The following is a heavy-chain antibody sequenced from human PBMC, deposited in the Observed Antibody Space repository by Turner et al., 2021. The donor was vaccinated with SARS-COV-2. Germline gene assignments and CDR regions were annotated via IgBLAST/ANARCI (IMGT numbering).Heavy chain of an antibody. Sequence: QVQLVQSGAEVKKPGSSVKVSCKASGGTFSSYAISWVRQAPGQGLEWMGGINPNSGGTNYAQKFQGRVTMTRDTSISTAYMELSRLRSDDTAVYYCATDSYGTLWGQGTLVTVSS. CDR3: ATDSYGTL. J-gene: IGHJ4*02. CDR2: INPNSGGT. CDR1: GGTFSSYA. D-gene: IGHD5-18*01. V-gene: IGHV1-2*02.